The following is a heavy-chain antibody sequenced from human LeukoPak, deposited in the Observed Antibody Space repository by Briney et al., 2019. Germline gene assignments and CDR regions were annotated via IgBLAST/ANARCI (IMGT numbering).Heavy chain of an antibody. V-gene: IGHV3-20*04. J-gene: IGHJ3*02. CDR3: ARHRTYDILTGGAFDI. CDR1: GFTFDDYG. D-gene: IGHD3-9*01. CDR2: INWNGGST. Sequence: GGSLRLSCAASGFTFDDYGMSWVRQAPGKGLEWVSGINWNGGSTGYADSVKGRFTISRDNAKNSLYLQMNSLRAEDTALYYCARHRTYDILTGGAFDIWGQGTMVTVSS.